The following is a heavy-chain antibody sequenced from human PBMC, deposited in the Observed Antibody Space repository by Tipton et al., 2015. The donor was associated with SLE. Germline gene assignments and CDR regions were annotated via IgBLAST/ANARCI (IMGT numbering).Heavy chain of an antibody. CDR2: INHSRST. J-gene: IGHJ4*02. D-gene: IGHD5-18*01. CDR3: ARGPVDTGDY. Sequence: TLSLTCAVYGGSFSTYYWSWIRQPPGKGLEWIGEINHSRSTNYNPSLKSRVTISVDTSKNQFSLKLSSVTAADTAVYYCARGPVDTGDYWGQGTLVTVSS. CDR1: GGSFSTYY. V-gene: IGHV4-34*01.